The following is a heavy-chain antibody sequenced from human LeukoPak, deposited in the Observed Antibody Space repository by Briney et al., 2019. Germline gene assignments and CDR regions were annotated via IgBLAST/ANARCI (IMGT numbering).Heavy chain of an antibody. Sequence: HPGGSLRLSCAASGFTFSSYAMSWVRQAPGKGLEWVSAISGSGGSTYYADSVKGRFTISRDNSKNTLYLQMNSLRAEDTAVYYCAKDSLLIVGATSGWFDPWGPGTLVTVSS. CDR3: AKDSLLIVGATSGWFDP. CDR2: ISGSGGST. D-gene: IGHD1-26*01. V-gene: IGHV3-23*01. CDR1: GFTFSSYA. J-gene: IGHJ5*02.